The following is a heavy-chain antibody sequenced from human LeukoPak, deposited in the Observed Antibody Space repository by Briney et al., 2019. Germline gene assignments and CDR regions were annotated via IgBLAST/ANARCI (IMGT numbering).Heavy chain of an antibody. CDR3: ARGARPKTMVLITASQYFDL. D-gene: IGHD3-16*01. Sequence: SETLSLTCTVSGGSISSYYWTWIRQPPGKGLEWIGYIHSSGSANYNPSLKSRVTISVDTSKYQFSLKLYSVTAADTAVYYCARGARPKTMVLITASQYFDLWGRGTLVTVSS. CDR2: IHSSGSA. V-gene: IGHV4-59*08. CDR1: GGSISSYY. J-gene: IGHJ2*01.